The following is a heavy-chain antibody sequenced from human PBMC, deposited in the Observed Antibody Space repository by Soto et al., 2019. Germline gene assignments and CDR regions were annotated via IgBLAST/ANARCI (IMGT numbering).Heavy chain of an antibody. V-gene: IGHV1-8*01. CDR3: ARAVVGFGLVIITNDAFDI. J-gene: IGHJ3*02. D-gene: IGHD3-3*01. CDR1: GYTFTSYD. Sequence: QVQLVQSGAEVKKPGASVKVSCKASGYTFTSYDINWVRQATGQGLEWMGWMNPNSGNTGYAQKLQVRVAMSRNTSISTAYMELSSLRSEDTAVYYCARAVVGFGLVIITNDAFDIWGQGTMVTVSS. CDR2: MNPNSGNT.